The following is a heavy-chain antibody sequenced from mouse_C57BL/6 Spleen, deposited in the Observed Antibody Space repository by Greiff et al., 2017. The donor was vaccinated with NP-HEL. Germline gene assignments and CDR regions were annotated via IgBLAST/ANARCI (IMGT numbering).Heavy chain of an antibody. CDR3: ARPHYYGSSYVGYGYFDV. Sequence: VQLQQSGAELVRPGTSVKLSCKASGYTFTSYWMHWVKQRPGQGLEWIGVIDPSDSYTNYNQKFKGKATLTVDTSSSTAYMQLSSLTSEDSAVYYCARPHYYGSSYVGYGYFDVWGTGTTVTVSS. CDR2: IDPSDSYT. V-gene: IGHV1-59*01. J-gene: IGHJ1*03. CDR1: GYTFTSYW. D-gene: IGHD1-1*01.